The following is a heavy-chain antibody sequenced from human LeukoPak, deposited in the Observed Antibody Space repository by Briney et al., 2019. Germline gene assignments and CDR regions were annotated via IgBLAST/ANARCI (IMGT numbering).Heavy chain of an antibody. Sequence: GGSLRLSCAASGFTVSSNYMSWVRQAPGKGLEWVSVIYSGGSTYYADSVKGRFTISRDNSKNTLYLQMNSLRAEDTAVYYCAREAGYYYDSSGYSDYWGQGTLVTVSS. CDR1: GFTVSSNY. CDR2: IYSGGST. CDR3: AREAGYYYDSSGYSDY. D-gene: IGHD3-22*01. V-gene: IGHV3-53*01. J-gene: IGHJ4*02.